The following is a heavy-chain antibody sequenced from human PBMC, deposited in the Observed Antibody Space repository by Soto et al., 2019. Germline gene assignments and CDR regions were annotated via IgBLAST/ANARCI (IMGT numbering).Heavy chain of an antibody. CDR2: SGGSGAT. D-gene: IGHD3-16*01. CDR1: GFTFSSHA. Sequence: EVQLVESGGGLVQRGGSLRLSCAASGFTFSSHAMSWVRQPPAKGLDWVSASGGSGATYYADSVRGRFIISRDNSKHTLYLEMNSLSTEDTGVYYCVKKGSGGNWFDPWGQGTLVTVS. V-gene: IGHV3-23*04. J-gene: IGHJ5*02. CDR3: VKKGSGGNWFDP.